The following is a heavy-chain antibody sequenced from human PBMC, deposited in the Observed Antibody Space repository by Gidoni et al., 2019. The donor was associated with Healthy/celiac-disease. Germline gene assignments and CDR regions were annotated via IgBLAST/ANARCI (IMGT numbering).Heavy chain of an antibody. CDR1: GFTFSSYW. CDR3: ARVKTNYYYDSSGYFFHFDY. CDR2: IKQDGSEK. V-gene: IGHV3-7*03. Sequence: EVQLVESGGGLVQPGGSLRLSCAASGFTFSSYWMSWVRQAPGKGLEWVANIKQDGSEKYYVDSVKGRFTISRDNAKNSLYLQMNSLRAEDTAVYYCARVKTNYYYDSSGYFFHFDYWGQGTLVTVSS. J-gene: IGHJ4*02. D-gene: IGHD3-22*01.